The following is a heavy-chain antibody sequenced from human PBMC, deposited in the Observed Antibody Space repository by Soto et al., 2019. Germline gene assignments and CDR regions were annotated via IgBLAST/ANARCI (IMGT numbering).Heavy chain of an antibody. V-gene: IGHV3-23*01. CDR2: ITSSGAA. CDR3: AKGESSVSARDFDP. D-gene: IGHD3-22*01. J-gene: IGHJ5*02. Sequence: GGSLRLSCEASGFTFNNYAIAWVRQAPGKGLEWVSGITSSGAAYYADSVKGRFTISRDNSKNTLYLQMNSLRAEDTAVYYCAKGESSVSARDFDPWGQGTLVTV. CDR1: GFTFNNYA.